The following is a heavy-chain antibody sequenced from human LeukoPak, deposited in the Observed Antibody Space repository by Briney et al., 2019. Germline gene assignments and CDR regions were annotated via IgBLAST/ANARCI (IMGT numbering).Heavy chain of an antibody. CDR1: GGSISSYY. D-gene: IGHD3-16*02. CDR2: IYYSGST. Sequence: PSETLSLTCTVSGGSISSYYWSWIRQPPGKGLEWIGYIYYSGSTNYNPSLKSRVTISVDTSKNQFSLKLSSVTAADTAVYYCARSLVADAFDIWGQGTMVTVSS. V-gene: IGHV4-59*12. J-gene: IGHJ3*02. CDR3: ARSLVADAFDI.